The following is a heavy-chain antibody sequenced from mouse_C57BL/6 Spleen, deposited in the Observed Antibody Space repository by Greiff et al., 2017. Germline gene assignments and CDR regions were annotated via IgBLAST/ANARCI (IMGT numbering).Heavy chain of an antibody. D-gene: IGHD1-1*01. J-gene: IGHJ4*01. V-gene: IGHV3-6*01. CDR3: ARNYGRSGYYAMDY. Sequence: DVKLQESGPGLVKPSQSLSLTCSVTGYSITSGYYWNWIRQFPGNKLEWMGYISYDGSNNYNPSLKNRISITRDTSKNQFFLKLNSVTTEDTATYYCARNYGRSGYYAMDYWGQGTSVTVSS. CDR1: GYSITSGYY. CDR2: ISYDGSN.